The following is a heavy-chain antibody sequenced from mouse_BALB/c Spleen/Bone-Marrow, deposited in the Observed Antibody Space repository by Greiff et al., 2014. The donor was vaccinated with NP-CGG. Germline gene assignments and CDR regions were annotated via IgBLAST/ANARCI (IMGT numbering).Heavy chain of an antibody. V-gene: IGHV5-17*02. CDR1: GLTFSSFG. D-gene: IGHD2-4*01. Sequence: EVMLVESGGGLVQPGGSRKLSCAASGLTFSSFGMHWVRQAPEKGLEWVAYISSGSSTIYYADTVKGRFTISRDNPKNTLFLQMTSLRSEDTAMYYCARDDYDYAMDYWGQGTSVTVSS. J-gene: IGHJ4*01. CDR3: ARDDYDYAMDY. CDR2: ISSGSSTI.